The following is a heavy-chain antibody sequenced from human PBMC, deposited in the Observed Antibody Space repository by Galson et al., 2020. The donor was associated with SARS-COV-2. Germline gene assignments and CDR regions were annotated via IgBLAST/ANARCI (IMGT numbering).Heavy chain of an antibody. D-gene: IGHD3-10*01. V-gene: IGHV4-59*01. CDR3: ARLPEVRGVDY. CDR1: GGSINIYY. J-gene: IGHJ4*02. CDR2: LYYGGKT. Sequence: ASETLSLTCTVSGGSINIYYWSWIRQPPGKGLEWIGYLYYGGKTNYNPSLKNRVTISVDTSKSQFSLTLSSVTAADTAMYYCARLPEVRGVDYWGQGIPVTVSS.